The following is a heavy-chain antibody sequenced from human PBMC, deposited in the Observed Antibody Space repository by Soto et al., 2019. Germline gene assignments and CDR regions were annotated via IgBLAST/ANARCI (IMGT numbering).Heavy chain of an antibody. CDR2: INAGNGNT. Sequence: GASVKVSCKASGYTFTSYAMNWVRQAPGQRLEWMGWINAGNGNTKYSQKFQGRVTITRDTSASTAYMELSSLRSEDTAVYYCARTYYYGSGSYYSWFDPWGQGTLVTVSS. CDR1: GYTFTSYA. CDR3: ARTYYYGSGSYYSWFDP. J-gene: IGHJ5*02. V-gene: IGHV1-3*01. D-gene: IGHD3-10*01.